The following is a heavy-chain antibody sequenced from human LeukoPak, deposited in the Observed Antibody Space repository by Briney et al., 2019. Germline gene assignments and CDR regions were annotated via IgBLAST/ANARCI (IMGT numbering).Heavy chain of an antibody. CDR1: GYTFTSYG. D-gene: IGHD3-10*01. CDR3: ARSITMVRGGSWFDP. V-gene: IGHV1-18*01. CDR2: ISAYNGNT. Sequence: ASVKVSCKASGYTFTSYGISWVRQAPGQGLEWMGWISAYNGNTNYAQKLQGRVTMTTDTSTSTAYMELRSLRSDDTAVYYCARSITMVRGGSWFDPWGQGTLVTVSS. J-gene: IGHJ5*02.